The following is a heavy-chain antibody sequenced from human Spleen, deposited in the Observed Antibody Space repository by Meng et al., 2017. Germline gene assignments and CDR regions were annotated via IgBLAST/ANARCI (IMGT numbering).Heavy chain of an antibody. CDR3: ARGETQGSAHFDF. D-gene: IGHD1-26*01. V-gene: IGHV7-4-1*02. CDR2: INTNTGNP. CDR1: GYTFTNYA. J-gene: IGHJ4*02. Sequence: ASVKVSCKASGYTFTNYAMNWLRQAPGQGLEWMGWINTNTGNPAYVQGFTGRFVFSLDTSVSTAYLQISSLKAEDTAVYYCARGETQGSAHFDFWGQRTLVTVSS.